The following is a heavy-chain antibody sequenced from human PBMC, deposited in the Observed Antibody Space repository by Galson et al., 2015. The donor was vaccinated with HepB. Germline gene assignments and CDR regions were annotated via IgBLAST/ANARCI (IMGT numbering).Heavy chain of an antibody. CDR1: GFTFSSYS. J-gene: IGHJ3*02. V-gene: IGHV3-21*01. Sequence: SLRLSCAASGFTFSSYSMNWVRQAPGKGLEWVSSITSSGTYIYDADSVKGRFTISRDNAKNALHLQMNSLSDEDTAVYYCARDVYYNSGWYEVPWAFDIWGQGTMVTVSS. CDR3: ARDVYYNSGWYEVPWAFDI. CDR2: ITSSGTYI. D-gene: IGHD6-19*01.